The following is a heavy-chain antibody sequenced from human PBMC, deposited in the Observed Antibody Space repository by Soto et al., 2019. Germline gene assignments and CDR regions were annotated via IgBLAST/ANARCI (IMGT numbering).Heavy chain of an antibody. CDR2: FDPEDGET. CDR1: GYTLTELS. CDR3: AATVLTPLPSSYYCIDV. D-gene: IGHD4-17*01. V-gene: IGHV1-24*01. J-gene: IGHJ6*02. Sequence: ASVKVSCKVSGYTLTELSMHWVRQAPGKGLEWMGGFDPEDGETIYAQKFQGRVTMTEDTSTDTAYMELSSLGSEDTAVYYCAATVLTPLPSSYYCIDVWRQATTVSSP.